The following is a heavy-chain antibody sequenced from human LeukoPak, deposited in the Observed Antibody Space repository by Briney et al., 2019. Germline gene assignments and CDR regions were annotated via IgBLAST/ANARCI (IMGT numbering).Heavy chain of an antibody. CDR3: ARDPNYYGSGSYTH. V-gene: IGHV1-69*05. CDR1: GGTFSSYA. D-gene: IGHD3-10*01. CDR2: IIPIFGTA. Sequence: GASVKVSCKASGGTFSSYAISWVRQAPGQGLEWMGGIIPIFGTANYAQKFQGRVTITTDESTSTAYMELSSLRSEDTAVYYCARDPNYYGSGSYTHWGQGTLVTVSS. J-gene: IGHJ4*02.